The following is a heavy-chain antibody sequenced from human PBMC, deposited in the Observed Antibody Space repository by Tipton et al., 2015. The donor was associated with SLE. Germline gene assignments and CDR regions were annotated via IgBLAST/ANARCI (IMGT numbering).Heavy chain of an antibody. Sequence: TLSLTCTVSGDSISGANYFWNWIRQPAGKGLEWIGHIYTSRITNYNPSLKSRVTISADTSKNQFSLNLSSVTAADTAVYYCAGVVGTVIDYWGQGTLVTVSS. V-gene: IGHV4-61*09. J-gene: IGHJ4*02. CDR1: GDSISGANYF. CDR3: AGVVGTVIDY. D-gene: IGHD2-15*01. CDR2: IYTSRIT.